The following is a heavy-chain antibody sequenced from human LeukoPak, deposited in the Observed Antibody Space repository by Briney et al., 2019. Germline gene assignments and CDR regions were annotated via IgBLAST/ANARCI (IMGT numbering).Heavy chain of an antibody. J-gene: IGHJ4*02. CDR1: GFTLSSYW. D-gene: IGHD3-22*01. CDR2: IKQDGSEK. V-gene: IGHV3-7*01. CDR3: ARGKAPYDPFDY. Sequence: GGSLRLSCAASGFTLSSYWMSWVRQAPGKGREWVGNIKQDGSEKYYVDSVKGRFTISRDNAKNSLYLQMNSLRAKDTAVYYCARGKAPYDPFDYWGQGTLVTVSS.